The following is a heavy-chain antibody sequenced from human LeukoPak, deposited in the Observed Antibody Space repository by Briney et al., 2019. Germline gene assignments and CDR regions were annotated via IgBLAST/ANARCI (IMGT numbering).Heavy chain of an antibody. V-gene: IGHV4-61*01. CDR2: IYHSGST. CDR3: ARDGGTYYGMDV. CDR1: GGSISSSSYY. Sequence: SETLSLTCTVSGGSISSSSYYWSWIRQPPGKGLEWIGYIYHSGSTNYNPSLKSRVTISVDTSKNQFSLKLSSVTAADTAVYYCARDGGTYYGMDVWGQGTTVTVSS. D-gene: IGHD1-26*01. J-gene: IGHJ6*02.